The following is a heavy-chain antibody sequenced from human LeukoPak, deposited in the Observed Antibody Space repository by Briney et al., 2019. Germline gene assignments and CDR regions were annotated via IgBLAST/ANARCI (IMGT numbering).Heavy chain of an antibody. CDR1: GGSISSYY. V-gene: IGHV4-4*07. CDR2: IYTSGST. D-gene: IGHD1-26*01. J-gene: IGHJ6*03. CDR3: ARDWELLPEGYYYYMDV. Sequence: SETLSLTCTVSGGSISSYYWSWIRQPAEKGLEWIGRIYTSGSTNYNPSLKSRVTMSVDTSKNQFSLKLSSVTAADTAVYYCARDWELLPEGYYYYMDVWGKGTTVTVSS.